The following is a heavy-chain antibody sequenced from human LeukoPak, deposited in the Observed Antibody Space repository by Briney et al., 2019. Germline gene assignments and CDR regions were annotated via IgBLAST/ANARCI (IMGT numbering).Heavy chain of an antibody. CDR3: AAVADSSGYYDY. J-gene: IGHJ4*02. D-gene: IGHD3-22*01. CDR2: IYYSGST. CDR1: GGSISSSSYY. Sequence: SETLSLTCTVSGGSISSSSYYWGWIRQPPGKGLEWIGSIYYSGSTYYNPSLKSRVTISVDTSKNQFSLKLSSVTAADTAVYYCAAVADSSGYYDYWGQGTLVTVSS. V-gene: IGHV4-39*01.